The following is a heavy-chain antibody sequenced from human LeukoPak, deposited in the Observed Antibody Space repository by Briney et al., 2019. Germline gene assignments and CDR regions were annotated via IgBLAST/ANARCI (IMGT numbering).Heavy chain of an antibody. J-gene: IGHJ2*01. D-gene: IGHD4-23*01. V-gene: IGHV5-51*01. Sequence: GESLKISCKGSGYSFTRNWIGWVRQMPGKGLEWMGIIHPGESDTRYSPSFQGQVTISADKSINTAYLQWSSLKASDNAMYYCARRVVNNRNWYFNLWGRGTLVTVSS. CDR2: IHPGESDT. CDR3: ARRVVNNRNWYFNL. CDR1: GYSFTRNW.